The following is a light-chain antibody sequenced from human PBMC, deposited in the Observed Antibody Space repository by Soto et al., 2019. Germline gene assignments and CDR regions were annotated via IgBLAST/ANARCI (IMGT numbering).Light chain of an antibody. CDR1: SSDVGTYNS. Sequence: QSALTQPASVSGSPGQSITISCTGTSSDVGTYNSVSWYQQFPGKVPKLMIYDVSNRPSGVSNRFSGSKSGNTASLTISGLQAEDEADYYCSSYTSRSTGVFGTGTKLTVL. CDR2: DVS. CDR3: SSYTSRSTGV. J-gene: IGLJ1*01. V-gene: IGLV2-14*01.